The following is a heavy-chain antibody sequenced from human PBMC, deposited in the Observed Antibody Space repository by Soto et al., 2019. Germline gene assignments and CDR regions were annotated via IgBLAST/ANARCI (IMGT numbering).Heavy chain of an antibody. Sequence: SETLSLTCTVSGGSINSNSYYWGWIRQPPGKGLEWIGYIYYSGSTNYNPSLKSRVTISVDTSKNQFSLKLSSVTAADTAVYYCARDHPGSSHFDDWGQGTLVTVSS. CDR3: ARDHPGSSHFDD. V-gene: IGHV4-61*01. J-gene: IGHJ4*02. CDR2: IYYSGST. CDR1: GGSINSNSYY. D-gene: IGHD3-10*01.